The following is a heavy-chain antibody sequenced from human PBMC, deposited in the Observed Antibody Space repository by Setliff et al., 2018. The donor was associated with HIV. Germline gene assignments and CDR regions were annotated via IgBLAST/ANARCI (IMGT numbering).Heavy chain of an antibody. CDR2: IYHTGRS. J-gene: IGHJ6*03. V-gene: IGHV4-59*04. Sequence: PSETLSLTCTVSGDSISSYYWSWIRQPAGKGLEWIGNIYHTGRSYYNPSLNDRATISLDTSKNQFSLKLSSVTAADTAVYYCARHCGGRLRYYYYMDVWGKGTTVTVS. CDR3: ARHCGGRLRYYYYMDV. CDR1: GDSISSYY. D-gene: IGHD4-17*01.